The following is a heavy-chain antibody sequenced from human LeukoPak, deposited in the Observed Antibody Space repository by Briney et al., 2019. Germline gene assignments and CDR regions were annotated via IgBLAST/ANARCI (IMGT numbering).Heavy chain of an antibody. D-gene: IGHD6-25*01. CDR3: ARHDGYLDAFDI. J-gene: IGHJ3*02. Sequence: SETLSLTCAVYGGSFSGYYWSWIRQPPGKGLEWIGEINHSGSTNYNPSLKSRVTISVDTSKNQFSLKLSSVTAADTAVYYCARHDGYLDAFDIWGQGTMVTVSS. CDR1: GGSFSGYY. CDR2: INHSGST. V-gene: IGHV4-34*01.